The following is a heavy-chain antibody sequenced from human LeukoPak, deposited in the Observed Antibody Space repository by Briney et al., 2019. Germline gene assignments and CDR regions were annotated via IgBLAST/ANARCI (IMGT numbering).Heavy chain of an antibody. V-gene: IGHV3-21*01. CDR2: ISSSSSYI. Sequence: GGSLRPSCAASGFTFSSYSMNWVRQAPGKGLEWVSSISSSSSYIYYADSVKGRFTISRDNAKNSLYLQMNSLRAEDTAVYYCARDRTEYGMDVWGQGTTVTVSS. CDR1: GFTFSSYS. CDR3: ARDRTEYGMDV. J-gene: IGHJ6*02.